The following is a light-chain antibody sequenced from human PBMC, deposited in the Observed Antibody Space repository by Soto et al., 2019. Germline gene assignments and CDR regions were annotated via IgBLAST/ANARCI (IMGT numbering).Light chain of an antibody. V-gene: IGLV2-14*01. Sequence: QSALTQPASVSGSPGQSITISCTGTSSDVGGYNFVSWYQQHAGTAPKLMIYDVSNRPSGVSNRFSGSKSGNTASLTISGLQPEYEADYYCSSYTSSSTVVFGGGTKLTVL. J-gene: IGLJ2*01. CDR3: SSYTSSSTVV. CDR1: SSDVGGYNF. CDR2: DVS.